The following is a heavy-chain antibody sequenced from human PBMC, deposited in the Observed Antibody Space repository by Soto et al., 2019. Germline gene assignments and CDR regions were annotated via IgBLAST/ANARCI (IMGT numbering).Heavy chain of an antibody. V-gene: IGHV3-30*18. CDR1: GFTFSSYG. D-gene: IGHD1-26*01. J-gene: IGHJ4*02. CDR3: AKEGGLSGSYYISSSYYFDY. Sequence: QVQLVESGGGVVQPGRSLRLSCVASGFTFSSYGMHWVRQAPDKGLEWVAIISYDGSNTYYADSVKGRFTISRDNSKNKLYLQMNSLRAEDTSVYYCAKEGGLSGSYYISSSYYFDYWGQGTLVTVSS. CDR2: ISYDGSNT.